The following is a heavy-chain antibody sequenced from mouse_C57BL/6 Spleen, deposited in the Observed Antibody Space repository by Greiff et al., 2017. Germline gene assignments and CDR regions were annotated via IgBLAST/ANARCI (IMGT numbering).Heavy chain of an antibody. Sequence: VQLQQPGAELVRPGSSVKLSCKASGYTFPSYWMHWVKQRPIQGLEWIGNIDPSDSETHYNQKFKDKATLTVDKSSSTAYMQLSSLTSEDSAVYYCAIGERIYYGSSHWYFDVWGTGTTVTVSS. D-gene: IGHD1-1*01. V-gene: IGHV1-52*01. CDR3: AIGERIYYGSSHWYFDV. CDR1: GYTFPSYW. J-gene: IGHJ1*03. CDR2: IDPSDSET.